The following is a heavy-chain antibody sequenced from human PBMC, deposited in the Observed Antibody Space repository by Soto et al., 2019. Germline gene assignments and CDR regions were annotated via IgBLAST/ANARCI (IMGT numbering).Heavy chain of an antibody. V-gene: IGHV3-33*01. CDR3: ARDSYGMDV. Sequence: VAVIWYDGSKEYYADSVKGRFTISRDNSKNTLYLQMNSLRGEDTAVYYCARDSYGMDVWGQGTTVSVSS. J-gene: IGHJ6*02. CDR2: IWYDGSKE.